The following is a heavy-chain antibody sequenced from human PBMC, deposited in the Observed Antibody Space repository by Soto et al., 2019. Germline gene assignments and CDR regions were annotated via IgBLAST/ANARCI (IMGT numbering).Heavy chain of an antibody. CDR3: ASSRDHVDTAPYYYYGMDV. J-gene: IGHJ6*02. CDR2: IIPIFGTA. Sequence: QVQLVQSGAEVKKPGSSVKVSCKASGGTFSSYAISWVRQAPGQGLEWMGGIIPIFGTANYAQKFQGRVTITADKSTSTAYMELSSLRSEDTAVYYCASSRDHVDTAPYYYYGMDVWGQGTTVTVSS. V-gene: IGHV1-69*06. D-gene: IGHD5-18*01. CDR1: GGTFSSYA.